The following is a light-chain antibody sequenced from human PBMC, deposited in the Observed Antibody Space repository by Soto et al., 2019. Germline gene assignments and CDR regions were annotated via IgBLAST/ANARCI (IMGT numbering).Light chain of an antibody. J-gene: IGKJ5*01. CDR1: QSFRGL. V-gene: IGKV3-11*01. CDR3: QQRHMWPIT. Sequence: EFVLTHSPVTLSLSPGERATLSCRASQSFRGLLAWYQQKPGQAPRLLIYDAYNRATGIPPRFSGSGSGTDFTLTISSLEPEDSAVYYCQQRHMWPITFGQGTRLAVK. CDR2: DAY.